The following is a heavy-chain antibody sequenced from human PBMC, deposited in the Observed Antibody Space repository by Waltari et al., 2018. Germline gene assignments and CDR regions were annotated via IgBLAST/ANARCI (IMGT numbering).Heavy chain of an antibody. CDR3: ARVLTTGTVAFDI. CDR2: FHYSGVT. J-gene: IGHJ3*02. CDR1: GDSLSSNLF. V-gene: IGHV4-38-2*01. Sequence: QVQLRESGPGLVKPSETLSLTCVISGDSLSSNLFWGWIRQSPEKVLEWIGNFHYSGVTYYSPFLKGLVFISLDTPRRQFSLKLTSVTAADTAVYYCARVLTTGTVAFDIWGQGTLVTVSS. D-gene: IGHD1-7*01.